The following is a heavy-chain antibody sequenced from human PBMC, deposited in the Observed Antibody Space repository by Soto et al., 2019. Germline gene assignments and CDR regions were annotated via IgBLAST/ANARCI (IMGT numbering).Heavy chain of an antibody. Sequence: GRSLRLACAASGFNVSSNYMSWVRQAPGKGLEWLAVIYSGGSTYYAESVKGRFTISRDKSKNTLNLQMTALRVVDTAVYYCARGPHVDISTCWGQRTLVTGSS. J-gene: IGHJ4*02. CDR3: ARGPHVDISTC. CDR2: IYSGGST. D-gene: IGHD5-12*01. V-gene: IGHV3-53*01. CDR1: GFNVSSNY.